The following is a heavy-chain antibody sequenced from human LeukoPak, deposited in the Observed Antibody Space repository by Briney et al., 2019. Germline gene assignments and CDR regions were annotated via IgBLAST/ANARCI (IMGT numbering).Heavy chain of an antibody. J-gene: IGHJ4*02. Sequence: GGSLRLSCAASGFTFSRFRMSWIRQPPGKGLEWVANINQDGSEIYYVDSVKGRFTVSTDNAKNSLYLQMTSLRAEDTAVYYCASSWGSAIDFWGQGTLVTVSS. V-gene: IGHV3-7*01. CDR2: INQDGSEI. D-gene: IGHD3-16*01. CDR1: GFTFSRFR. CDR3: ASSWGSAIDF.